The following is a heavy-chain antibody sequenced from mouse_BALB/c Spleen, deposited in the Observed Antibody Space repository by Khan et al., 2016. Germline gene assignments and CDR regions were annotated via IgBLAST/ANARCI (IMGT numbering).Heavy chain of an antibody. V-gene: IGHV1S135*01. CDR3: ASDLLWYAMDY. J-gene: IGHJ4*01. CDR1: GYALTSYN. CDR2: IDPYNGGT. Sequence: VQLKQSGPELVKPGASVKVSCEASGYALTSYNMYWVKQSHGKSLEWIGYIDPYNGGTNYNQKFKGKATLTVDKSSSTAFMHLNSLTSEDSAVYYCASDLLWYAMDYWGQGTSVTVSS. D-gene: IGHD2-1*01.